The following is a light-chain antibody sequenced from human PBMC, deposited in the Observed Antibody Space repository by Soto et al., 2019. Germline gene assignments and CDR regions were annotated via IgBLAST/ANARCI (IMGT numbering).Light chain of an antibody. CDR1: QSVRRRY. CDR2: GPS. CDR3: LLYDTAHPRYT. Sequence: EVVLTQSPGTLSLSPGERATLSCRASQSVRRRYLAWYQQKPGQAPRLLIFGPSSRATGIPDRFSGSGSRAEFSLTISSMEPEVFAGYSCLLYDTAHPRYTCGRGTELEIK. V-gene: IGKV3-20*01. J-gene: IGKJ2*01.